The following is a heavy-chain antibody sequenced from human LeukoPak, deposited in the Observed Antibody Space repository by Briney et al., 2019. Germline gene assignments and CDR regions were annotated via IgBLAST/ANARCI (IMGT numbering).Heavy chain of an antibody. Sequence: ASVKVSCKASGYTFTSYAMHWVRQAPGQRLEWMGWINAGNGNTKYSQKLQGRVTITRDTSASTAYMELSSLRSEDTAVYYCARVPGYSYAYDYWGQGTLVTVSS. J-gene: IGHJ4*02. CDR1: GYTFTSYA. CDR2: INAGNGNT. V-gene: IGHV1-3*01. D-gene: IGHD5-18*01. CDR3: ARVPGYSYAYDY.